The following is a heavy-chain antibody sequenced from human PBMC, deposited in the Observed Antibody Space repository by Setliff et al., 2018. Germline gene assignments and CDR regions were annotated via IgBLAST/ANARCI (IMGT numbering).Heavy chain of an antibody. Sequence: PSETLSLTCTVSGGPISSGSYYWSWIRQPAGKGLEWIGRIYTSGSTNYNPSLKSRVTISVDTSKNQFSLKLSSVTAADTAVYYCARGGYYYDSSGYYQASYYYYYGMDVWGQGTTVTVSS. J-gene: IGHJ6*02. CDR3: ARGGYYYDSSGYYQASYYYYYGMDV. V-gene: IGHV4-61*02. D-gene: IGHD3-22*01. CDR2: IYTSGST. CDR1: GGPISSGSYY.